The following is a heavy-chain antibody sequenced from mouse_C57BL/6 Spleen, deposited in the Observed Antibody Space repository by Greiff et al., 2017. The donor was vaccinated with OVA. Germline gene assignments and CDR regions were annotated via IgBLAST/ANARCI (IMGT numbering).Heavy chain of an antibody. CDR2: IAPSDSYT. J-gene: IGHJ2*01. CDR1: GYTFTSYW. Sequence: VQLQQPGAELVMPGASVKLSCKASGYTFTSYWMHWVKQRPGQGLEWIGEIAPSDSYTNYNQKFKGKSTLTVDKSSSTAYMQLSSLTAEDSAVYYCARGRENYFDYWGQGTTLTVSS. V-gene: IGHV1-69*01. CDR3: ARGRENYFDY.